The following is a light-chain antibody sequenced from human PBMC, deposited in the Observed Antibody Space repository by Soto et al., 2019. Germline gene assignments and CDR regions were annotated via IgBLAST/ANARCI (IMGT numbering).Light chain of an antibody. V-gene: IGKV3-15*01. Sequence: EIVMTQSPATLSVSPGERATLSCRASQSVTSNLAWYQLKPGQAPRLLIYGASTRATGIPARFSGSGSGTDFTLTMSSLQSEEFAVYYCQQYNNWPRAFGPGTKVDFK. CDR3: QQYNNWPRA. J-gene: IGKJ3*01. CDR1: QSVTSN. CDR2: GAS.